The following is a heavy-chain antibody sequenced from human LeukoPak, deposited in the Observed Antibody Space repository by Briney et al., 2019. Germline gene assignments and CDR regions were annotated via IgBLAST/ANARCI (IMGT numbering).Heavy chain of an antibody. CDR1: GFTFSSYA. V-gene: IGHV3-30-3*01. D-gene: IGHD6-19*01. CDR2: ISYDGSNK. J-gene: IGHJ4*02. CDR3: ARDPDSSGWTYFDY. Sequence: GRSLRLSCAASGFTFSSYAMHWVSQAPGKGLEWVAVISYDGSNKYYADSVKGRFTISRDNSKNTLYLQMNSLRAEDTAVYYCARDPDSSGWTYFDYWGQGTLVTVFS.